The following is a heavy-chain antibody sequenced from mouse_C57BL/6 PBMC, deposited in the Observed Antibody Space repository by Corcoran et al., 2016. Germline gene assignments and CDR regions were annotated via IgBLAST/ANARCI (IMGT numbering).Heavy chain of an antibody. Sequence: EVQLQQSGPELVKPGASVKISCKASGYTFTDYYMNWVKQSHGKSLEWIGDINPNNGGTSYNQKFKGKATLTVDKSSSTAYMELRSLTSEDSAVYYCARRGSYDGYYDAMDYWGQGTSVTVSS. CDR3: ARRGSYDGYYDAMDY. J-gene: IGHJ4*01. CDR2: INPNNGGT. D-gene: IGHD2-3*01. V-gene: IGHV1-26*01. CDR1: GYTFTDYY.